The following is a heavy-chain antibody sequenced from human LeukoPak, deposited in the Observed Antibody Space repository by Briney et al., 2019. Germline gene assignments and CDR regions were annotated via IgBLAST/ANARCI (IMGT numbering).Heavy chain of an antibody. V-gene: IGHV4-59*11. CDR3: ARVFCSSTSCYYLDEDAFDI. D-gene: IGHD2-2*01. Sequence: SETLSLTCTVSGDSINDHYWSWIRQPPGKGLEWIGYIYYSGSTNYNPSLKSRVTISVDTSKNQFSLKLSSVTAADTAVYYCARVFCSSTSCYYLDEDAFDIWGQGTMVTVSS. CDR1: GDSINDHY. CDR2: IYYSGST. J-gene: IGHJ3*02.